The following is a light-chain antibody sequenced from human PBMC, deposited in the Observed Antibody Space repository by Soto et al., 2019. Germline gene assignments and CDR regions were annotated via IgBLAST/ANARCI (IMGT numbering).Light chain of an antibody. CDR2: GAS. CDR3: QQSYGAPYT. Sequence: DIQMTQSPSSLSASVGDRVTITCRASQSIVTYLNWYQQKPGKAPKLLIYGASSLQSGVPSRFSGSGSGTDFTVTISSLQPEDSATYFCQQSYGAPYTFGQGTRVEIK. CDR1: QSIVTY. J-gene: IGKJ2*01. V-gene: IGKV1-39*01.